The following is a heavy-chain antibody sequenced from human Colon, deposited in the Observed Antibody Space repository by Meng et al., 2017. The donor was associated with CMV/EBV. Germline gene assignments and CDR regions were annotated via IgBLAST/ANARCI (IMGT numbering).Heavy chain of an antibody. J-gene: IGHJ4*02. Sequence: ETLSLTCGVSGGSLGRHYWSWIRQSPGKGLEWIGDINTSGRPNYNPSLKSRVTISIDTSRNQFSLNLNSVTAADTAVYYCVRDLTGEEDYWGQGNLVTVSS. CDR3: VRDLTGEEDY. D-gene: IGHD7-27*01. CDR1: GGSLGRHY. V-gene: IGHV4-34*01. CDR2: INTSGRP.